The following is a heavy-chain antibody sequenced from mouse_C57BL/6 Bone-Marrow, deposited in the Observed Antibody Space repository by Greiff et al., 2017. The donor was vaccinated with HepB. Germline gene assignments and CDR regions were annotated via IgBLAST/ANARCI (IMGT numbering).Heavy chain of an antibody. V-gene: IGHV1-74*01. Sequence: QVQLQQPGAELVKPGASVKVSCKASGYTFTSYWMHWVKQRPGQGLEWIGRIHPSDSDTNYNQKFKGKATLTVDKSSSTAYMQLSSLTSEDSAVYDCERPCYYLYYAMDYWGQGTSVTVSS. CDR1: GYTFTSYW. J-gene: IGHJ4*01. CDR3: ERPCYYLYYAMDY. CDR2: IHPSDSDT. D-gene: IGHD1-1*01.